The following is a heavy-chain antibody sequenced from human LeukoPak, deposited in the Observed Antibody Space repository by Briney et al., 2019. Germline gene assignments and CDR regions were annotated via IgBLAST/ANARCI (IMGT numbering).Heavy chain of an antibody. Sequence: SETLSLTCTVSGGSISSYYWSWIRQPAGKGLEWIGRIYTSGSTNYNPSLKSRVTMSVDTSKNQFSLKLSSVTAADTAVYYCARPTYHYPGDYFDYWGQGTLVTVSS. CDR1: GGSISSYY. V-gene: IGHV4-4*07. CDR2: IYTSGST. D-gene: IGHD3-22*01. J-gene: IGHJ4*02. CDR3: ARPTYHYPGDYFDY.